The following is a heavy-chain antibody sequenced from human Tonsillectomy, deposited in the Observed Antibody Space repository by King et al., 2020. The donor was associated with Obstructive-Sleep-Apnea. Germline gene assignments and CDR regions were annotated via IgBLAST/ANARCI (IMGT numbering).Heavy chain of an antibody. CDR3: ASGGFGELWPHIDY. J-gene: IGHJ4*02. CDR1: GFTFSSYA. D-gene: IGHD3-10*01. V-gene: IGHV3-30-3*01. CDR2: ISYDGSNK. Sequence: VQLVESGGGVVQPGRSLRLSCAASGFTFSSYAMHWVRQAPGKGLEWVAVISYDGSNKYYADSVKGRFTISRDNSKNTLYLQMNSLRAEDTAVYYCASGGFGELWPHIDYWGQGTLVTVSS.